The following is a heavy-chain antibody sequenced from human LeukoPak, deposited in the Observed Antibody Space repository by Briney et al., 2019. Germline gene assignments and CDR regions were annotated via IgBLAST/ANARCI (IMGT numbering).Heavy chain of an antibody. Sequence: GGSLRLSCAASGFTFTNYHMHWVRQAPGKGLEWVAVISFDSSNKYYADSVKGRFTISRDNSQNTLYLETNSLRVEDTAMFHCAAVYCSSTACSPLAYWGQGILVTVSS. J-gene: IGHJ4*02. V-gene: IGHV3-30*03. D-gene: IGHD2-2*01. CDR2: ISFDSSNK. CDR3: AAVYCSSTACSPLAY. CDR1: GFTFTNYH.